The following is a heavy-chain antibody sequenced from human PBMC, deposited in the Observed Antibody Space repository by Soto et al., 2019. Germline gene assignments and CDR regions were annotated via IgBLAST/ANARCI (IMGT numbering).Heavy chain of an antibody. D-gene: IGHD6-13*01. Sequence: SQSLSLTCSISGDSVSSNSAACIWIRQSTSRGLKWLGRTYYRSKWYNDYKVSVKSRITINPDTSKNQFSLQLNSVTPEDTAVYYCARDDLGWSSSWYTNWFDPWGQGTLVTVSS. V-gene: IGHV6-1*01. CDR3: ARDDLGWSSSWYTNWFDP. CDR2: TYYRSKWYN. J-gene: IGHJ5*02. CDR1: GDSVSSNSAA.